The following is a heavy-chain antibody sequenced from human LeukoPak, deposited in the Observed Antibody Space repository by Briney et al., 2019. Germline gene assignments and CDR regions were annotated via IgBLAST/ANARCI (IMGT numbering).Heavy chain of an antibody. V-gene: IGHV3-30*04. CDR3: ARGRTYYYDSSGYWDAFDI. D-gene: IGHD3-22*01. CDR1: GYTFTSYY. Sequence: SCKASGYTFTSYYMHWVRQAPGKGLEWVAVISYDGSNKYYADSVKGRFTISRDNSKNTLYLQMNSLRAEGTAVYYCARGRTYYYDSSGYWDAFDIWGQGTMVTVSS. J-gene: IGHJ3*02. CDR2: ISYDGSNK.